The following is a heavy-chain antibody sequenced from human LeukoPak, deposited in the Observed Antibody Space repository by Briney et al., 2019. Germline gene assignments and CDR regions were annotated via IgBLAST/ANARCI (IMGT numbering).Heavy chain of an antibody. Sequence: SVKVSCKASGYTFTGYYMHWVRQAPGQGLEWMGGIIPIFGTANYAQKFQGRVTITADKSTSTAYMELSSLRSEDTAVYYCARKTSSSWHNWFDPWGQGTLVTVSS. CDR3: ARKTSSSWHNWFDP. CDR2: IIPIFGTA. CDR1: GYTFTGYY. D-gene: IGHD6-13*01. J-gene: IGHJ5*02. V-gene: IGHV1-69*06.